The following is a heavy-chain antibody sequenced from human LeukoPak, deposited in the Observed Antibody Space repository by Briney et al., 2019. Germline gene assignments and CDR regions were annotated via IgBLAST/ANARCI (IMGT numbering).Heavy chain of an antibody. Sequence: SGGSLRLSCAASGFTFSNYGVHWVRQAPGKGLEWVAFIRYDGSNKYYADSVKGRFTISRDNSKNTLYLQMNSLRAEDTAVYYCAKTGDIVVVPAAIYNYYYYMDVWGKGTTVTVSS. V-gene: IGHV3-30*02. CDR1: GFTFSNYG. J-gene: IGHJ6*03. CDR3: AKTGDIVVVPAAIYNYYYYMDV. D-gene: IGHD2-2*02. CDR2: IRYDGSNK.